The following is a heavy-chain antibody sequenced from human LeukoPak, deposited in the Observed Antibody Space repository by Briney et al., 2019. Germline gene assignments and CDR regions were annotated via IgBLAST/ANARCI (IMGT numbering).Heavy chain of an antibody. J-gene: IGHJ4*02. D-gene: IGHD6-19*01. Sequence: GGSLGLSCAASGFTFTNYAMSWVRQPPGKGLEWVSAISAGGPSTYYADSVKGRFTISRDTSKNTLYLQINSLRAEDTAVYYCAKGGSAWSYFDYWGQGTLVTVSS. CDR1: GFTFTNYA. CDR3: AKGGSAWSYFDY. V-gene: IGHV3-23*01. CDR2: ISAGGPST.